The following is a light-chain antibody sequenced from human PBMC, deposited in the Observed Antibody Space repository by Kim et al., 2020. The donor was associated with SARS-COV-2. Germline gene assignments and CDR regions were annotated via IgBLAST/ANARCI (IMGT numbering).Light chain of an antibody. CDR1: QSVSSSY. V-gene: IGKV3-20*01. Sequence: EIVLTQSPATLSLSPGERAALSCRASQSVSSSYLAWYQQKPGQAPRLLIYGASSRATGIPDRFSGSGSGTDFTLTITRLEPDDFAVYYCQQYGTSPLTFGRGTKLEIK. J-gene: IGKJ2*01. CDR3: QQYGTSPLT. CDR2: GAS.